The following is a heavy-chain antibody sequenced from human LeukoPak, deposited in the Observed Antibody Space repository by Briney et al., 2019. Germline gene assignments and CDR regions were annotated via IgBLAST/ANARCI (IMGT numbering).Heavy chain of an antibody. Sequence: PSETLSLTCTVSGGSISSGGYYWSWIRQHPGKGLEWIGYIYYSGGTYYNPSLKSRVTISVDTSKNQFPLKLSSVTAADTAVYYCARDRAVAGKRSHYFDYWGQGTLVTVSS. CDR3: ARDRAVAGKRSHYFDY. CDR1: GGSISSGGYY. V-gene: IGHV4-31*03. D-gene: IGHD6-19*01. CDR2: IYYSGGT. J-gene: IGHJ4*02.